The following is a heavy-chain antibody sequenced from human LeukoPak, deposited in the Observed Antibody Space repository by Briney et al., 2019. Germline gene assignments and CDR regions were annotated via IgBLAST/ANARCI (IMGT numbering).Heavy chain of an antibody. Sequence: GASVKVSCKASGYTFTGYYMHWVRQAPGQGLEWMGWINPNSGGTNYAQKFQGWVTMTRDTSISTAYMELSRLRSDDTAVYFCARDVEDIVLAPGDYYYYMDVWGKGTTVTVSS. CDR2: INPNSGGT. CDR3: ARDVEDIVLAPGDYYYYMDV. J-gene: IGHJ6*03. CDR1: GYTFTGYY. D-gene: IGHD2-15*01. V-gene: IGHV1-2*04.